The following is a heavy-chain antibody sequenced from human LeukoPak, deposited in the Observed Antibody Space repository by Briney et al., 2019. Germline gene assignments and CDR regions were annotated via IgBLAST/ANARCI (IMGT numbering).Heavy chain of an antibody. V-gene: IGHV3-23*01. CDR2: ISGSGGST. J-gene: IGHJ4*02. CDR3: AKDITMVQGVFDY. D-gene: IGHD3-10*01. Sequence: GGSLRLSCAASGFTFSSYAMSWVRQAPGKGLEWVSAISGSGGSTYYADSVKGRFTISRDNSKNTLYLQMTSLRAEDTAVYYCAKDITMVQGVFDYWGQGTLVTVSS. CDR1: GFTFSSYA.